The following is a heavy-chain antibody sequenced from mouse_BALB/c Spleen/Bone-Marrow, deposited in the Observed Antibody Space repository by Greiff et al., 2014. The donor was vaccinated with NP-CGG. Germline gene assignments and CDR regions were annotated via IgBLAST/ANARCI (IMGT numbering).Heavy chain of an antibody. Sequence: LQESGAGLVRPGASVTLSCKASGYTFTDYEMHWVKQTPVHGLEWIGAIDPETGGTAYNQKFKGKATLTADRSSSTAYMELRSLTSEDSAVYYCTRHWDYAMDYWGQGTSVTVSS. CDR2: IDPETGGT. CDR1: GYTFTDYE. V-gene: IGHV1-15*01. D-gene: IGHD4-1*01. J-gene: IGHJ4*01. CDR3: TRHWDYAMDY.